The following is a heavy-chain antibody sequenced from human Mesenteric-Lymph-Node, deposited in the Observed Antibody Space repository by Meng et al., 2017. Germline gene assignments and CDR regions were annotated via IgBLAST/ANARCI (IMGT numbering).Heavy chain of an antibody. CDR3: ARDREWLVFDY. V-gene: IGHV3-30*04. D-gene: IGHD6-19*01. CDR1: GFTFSSYA. J-gene: IGHJ4*02. CDR2: ISYDESTK. Sequence: GESLKISCAASGFTFSSYAMSWVRQAPGKGLEWVAVISYDESTKLYADSVMGRFTISRDNSKNTLYLQMNSLRADDTAVYYCARDREWLVFDYWGQGTLVTVS.